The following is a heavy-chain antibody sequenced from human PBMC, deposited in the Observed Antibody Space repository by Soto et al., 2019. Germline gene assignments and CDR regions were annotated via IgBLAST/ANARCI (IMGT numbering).Heavy chain of an antibody. J-gene: IGHJ4*02. D-gene: IGHD3-9*01. V-gene: IGHV3-23*01. Sequence: PGGSLRLSCAASGFTFCNYAMSLVRQAPGKGLEWVSGISGLGGTTYYADSVKGRFTISRDNSKNTLYLQMNSLRAEDTAVYYCAEMGYDILTGYDNWGQGTLVTVSS. CDR1: GFTFCNYA. CDR2: ISGLGGTT. CDR3: AEMGYDILTGYDN.